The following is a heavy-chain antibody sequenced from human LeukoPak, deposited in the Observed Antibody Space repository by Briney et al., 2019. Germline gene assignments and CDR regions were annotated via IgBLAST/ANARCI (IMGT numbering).Heavy chain of an antibody. J-gene: IGHJ4*02. CDR1: GFTFSSYW. D-gene: IGHD6-19*01. CDR2: IKQDGSEK. V-gene: IGHV3-7*01. CDR3: ARVWGSGWFRGAYYFDY. Sequence: GGSLRLSCAASGFTFSSYWMSWVRQAPGKGLEWVANIKQDGSEKYYVDSVKGRFTISRDNAKNSLYLQMNSLRAEDTAVYYCARVWGSGWFRGAYYFDYWGQGTLATVSS.